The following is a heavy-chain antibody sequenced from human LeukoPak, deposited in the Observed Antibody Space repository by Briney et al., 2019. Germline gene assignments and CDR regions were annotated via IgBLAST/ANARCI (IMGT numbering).Heavy chain of an antibody. CDR3: ASWAGTTTTYYYYYGMDV. Sequence: GASVKVSCKASGGTFSSYAISWVRQAPGQGLEWMGIINPSGGSTSYAQKFQGRVTMTRDTSTSTVYMELSSLRSEDTAVYYCASWAGTTTTYYYYYGMDVWGQGTTVTVSS. CDR1: GGTFSSYA. J-gene: IGHJ6*02. CDR2: INPSGGST. V-gene: IGHV1-46*01. D-gene: IGHD1-1*01.